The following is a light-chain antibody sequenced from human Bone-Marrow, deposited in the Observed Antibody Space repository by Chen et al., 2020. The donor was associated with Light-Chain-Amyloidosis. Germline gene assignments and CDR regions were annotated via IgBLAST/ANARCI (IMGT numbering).Light chain of an antibody. CDR1: SSDIGDYDL. CDR3: CSYAITVNFFWV. CDR2: EVN. V-gene: IGLV2-23*02. J-gene: IGLJ3*02. Sequence: QSALTHPASFSGSPGQSITISCPGSSSDIGDYDLISWYQRHPGKAPKLIIYEVNQRPSGVSYRFSGSKSGNTASLTISGLQAEDEADYFCCSYAITVNFFWVFGGGTKVTVL.